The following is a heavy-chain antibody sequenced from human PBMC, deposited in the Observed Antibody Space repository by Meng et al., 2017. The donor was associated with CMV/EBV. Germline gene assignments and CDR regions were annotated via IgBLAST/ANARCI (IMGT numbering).Heavy chain of an antibody. CDR2: ISYDGSNK. Sequence: CAASCFTFSSYAMHWVRQAPGKGLEWVAVISYDGSNKYYADSVKGRFTISRDNSKNTLYLQMNSLRAEDTAVYYCAREPTVEMAALDYWGQGTLVTVSS. D-gene: IGHD5-24*01. J-gene: IGHJ4*02. V-gene: IGHV3-30*04. CDR3: AREPTVEMAALDY. CDR1: CFTFSSYA.